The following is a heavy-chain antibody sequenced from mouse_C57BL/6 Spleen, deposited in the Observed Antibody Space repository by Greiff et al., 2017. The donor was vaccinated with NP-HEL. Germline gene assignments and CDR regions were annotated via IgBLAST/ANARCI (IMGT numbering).Heavy chain of an antibody. Sequence: VQLQQSGPGLVQPSQSLSITCTVSGFSLTSYGVHWVRQSPGKGLEWLGVIWSGGSTDYNAAFISRLSISKDNSTSQVFFKMNSLQADDTAIYDCARESTGTLFDYWGQGTTLTVSS. CDR3: ARESTGTLFDY. V-gene: IGHV2-2*01. CDR2: IWSGGST. J-gene: IGHJ2*01. D-gene: IGHD4-1*01. CDR1: GFSLTSYG.